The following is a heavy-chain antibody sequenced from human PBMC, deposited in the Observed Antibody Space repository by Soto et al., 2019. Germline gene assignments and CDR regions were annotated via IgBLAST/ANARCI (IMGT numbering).Heavy chain of an antibody. J-gene: IGHJ6*02. D-gene: IGHD3-9*01. CDR3: ARPILRYIYYSGMDV. V-gene: IGHV1-69*13. Sequence: ASVKVSCKASGGTFSSYAISWVRQAPGQGLEWMGGIIPIFGTANYAQKFQGRVTITADESTSTAYMELSSLRSEDTAVYYCARPILRYIYYSGMDVWGQGTTVTVSS. CDR1: GGTFSSYA. CDR2: IIPIFGTA.